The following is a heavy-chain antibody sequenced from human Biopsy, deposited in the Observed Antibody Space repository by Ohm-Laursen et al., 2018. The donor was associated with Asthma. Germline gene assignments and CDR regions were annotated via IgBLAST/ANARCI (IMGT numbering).Heavy chain of an antibody. J-gene: IGHJ6*02. V-gene: IGHV1-18*01. CDR2: ISVYNGNT. Sequence: SVKVSCKTSGYTFNSAGITWVRQAPGQGLEWMGWISVYNGNTKVAQKLKDRVTMITDTSTSTAYMELRSLRSDDTAVYLCARAVDYSHYYGIDVWGQGTTVTVS. CDR1: GYTFNSAG. D-gene: IGHD3-10*01. CDR3: ARAVDYSHYYGIDV.